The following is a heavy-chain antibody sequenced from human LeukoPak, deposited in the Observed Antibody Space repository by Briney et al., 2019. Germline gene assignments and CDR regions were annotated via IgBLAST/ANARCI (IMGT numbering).Heavy chain of an antibody. J-gene: IGHJ4*02. CDR2: ISNKGAGT. V-gene: IGHV3-64D*06. CDR3: VKGSGYFDY. D-gene: IGHD3-10*01. Sequence: GGSLGLSCSASGFTFSSYAMHWVRQAPGKGLEYVSAISNKGAGTYYADSVEGRFTISRDNSKNTLYLQMSSLRPEDTAVYYCVKGSGYFDYWGQGTLVTVSS. CDR1: GFTFSSYA.